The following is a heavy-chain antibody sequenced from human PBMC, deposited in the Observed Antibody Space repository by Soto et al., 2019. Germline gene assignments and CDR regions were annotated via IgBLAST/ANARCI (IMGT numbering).Heavy chain of an antibody. CDR1: GGSISSSNW. D-gene: IGHD6-6*01. CDR3: AREPVEYSSSSVEYY. CDR2: IYHSGST. V-gene: IGHV4-4*02. J-gene: IGHJ4*02. Sequence: QVQLQESGPGLVKPSGTLSLTCAVSGGSISSSNWWSWVRQPPGKGLEWIGEIYHSGSTNYNPSLRSRVTISVDKSKNQFSLKLSSVTAAGTAVYYCAREPVEYSSSSVEYYWGQGTLVTVSS.